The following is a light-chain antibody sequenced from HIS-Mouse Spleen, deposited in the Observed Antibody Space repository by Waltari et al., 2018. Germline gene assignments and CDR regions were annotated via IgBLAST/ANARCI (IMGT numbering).Light chain of an antibody. CDR2: STN. J-gene: IGLJ3*02. V-gene: IGLV8-61*01. CDR1: SCSVPTIYY. Sequence: QTVVTQEPSFSVSPGGTVTLTCGFSSCSVPTIYYPSLYQQTPGQAPRTLIYSTNTRSSGVPDRFSGSILGNKAALTITGAQADDESDYYCVLYMGSGISWVFGGGTKLTVL. CDR3: VLYMGSGISWV.